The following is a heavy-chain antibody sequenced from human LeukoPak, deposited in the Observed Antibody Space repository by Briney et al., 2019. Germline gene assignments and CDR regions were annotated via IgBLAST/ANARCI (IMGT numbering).Heavy chain of an antibody. V-gene: IGHV1-69*13. D-gene: IGHD5-18*01. Sequence: SVKVSCKSSGGILSKWSISWVRPAPGQGLEWVGTIIPEFDEAHYAQKLQGRVTISADDSATAAYMELHSLRSDDTAVYYCASGGVTVYSYGPDYWGQGTLVAVSS. CDR1: GGILSKWS. J-gene: IGHJ4*02. CDR2: IIPEFDEA. CDR3: ASGGVTVYSYGPDY.